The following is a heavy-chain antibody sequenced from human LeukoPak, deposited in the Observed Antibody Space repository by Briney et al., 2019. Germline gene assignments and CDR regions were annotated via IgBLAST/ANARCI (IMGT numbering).Heavy chain of an antibody. D-gene: IGHD5-18*01. CDR1: GGIFSSYA. CDR3: ATSSAGYSYGDAFDI. CDR2: IIPIFGTA. J-gene: IGHJ3*02. V-gene: IGHV1-69*06. Sequence: SVKVSCKASGGIFSSYAISWVRQAPGQGLEWMGGIIPIFGTANYAQKFQGRVTITADKSTSTAYMELSSLRSEDTAVYYCATSSAGYSYGDAFDIWGQGTMVTVSS.